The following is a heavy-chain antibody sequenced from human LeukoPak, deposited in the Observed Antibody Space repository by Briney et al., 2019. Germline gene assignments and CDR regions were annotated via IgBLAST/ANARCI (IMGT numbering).Heavy chain of an antibody. CDR1: GGTFSSYA. CDR3: ARDLLKQWLVHDAFDI. Sequence: SVKVSCKASGGTFSSYAISWVRQAPGQGLELMRRIIPILGIANYAQKFQGRVTITADKSTSTAYMELSSLRSEDTAVYYCARDLLKQWLVHDAFDIWGQGTMVTVSS. V-gene: IGHV1-69*04. J-gene: IGHJ3*02. CDR2: IIPILGIA. D-gene: IGHD6-19*01.